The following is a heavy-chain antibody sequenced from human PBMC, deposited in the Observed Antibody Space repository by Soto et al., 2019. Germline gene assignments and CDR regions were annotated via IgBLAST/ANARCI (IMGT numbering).Heavy chain of an antibody. Sequence: PSETLSLTCAVSGGSISSNNWWNWVRQPPGKGLEWIGEIHHSGSTNYNPSLKSRVTISVDKSKNQFSLKLNSVTAADTAVYYCARARQYCSSSSCYLDPWGQGTLV. J-gene: IGHJ5*02. CDR3: ARARQYCSSSSCYLDP. CDR1: GGSISSNNW. V-gene: IGHV4-4*02. CDR2: IHHSGST. D-gene: IGHD2-2*01.